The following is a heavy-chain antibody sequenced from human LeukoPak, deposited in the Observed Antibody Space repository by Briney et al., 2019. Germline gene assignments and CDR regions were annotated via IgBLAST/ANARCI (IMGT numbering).Heavy chain of an antibody. J-gene: IGHJ4*02. V-gene: IGHV1-18*01. CDR2: ISTYNANT. D-gene: IGHD1-20*01. CDR3: ARDHNWNPLVY. Sequence: ASVKVSCKASGYSFINSGISWVRQAPGQGLEWMGWISTYNANTKYAQNLQGRVTMTTDTSTSTAYVELRGLRSDDTAVYYCARDHNWNPLVYWGQGTLVTVSS. CDR1: GYSFINSG.